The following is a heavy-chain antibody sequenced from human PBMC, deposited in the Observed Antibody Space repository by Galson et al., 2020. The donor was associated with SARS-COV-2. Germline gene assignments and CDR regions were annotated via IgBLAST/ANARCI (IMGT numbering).Heavy chain of an antibody. J-gene: IGHJ4*02. Sequence: SETLSLTCTVSGGSIITGAYYWNWIRQPAGKGLEWIGRISTTTRGTTYNPSLQSRVTISVDTSKNQFSLRLTSVTAADTAVYYCARESRWDLYFDFWGQGTPVTVSS. D-gene: IGHD1-26*01. CDR3: ARESRWDLYFDF. CDR1: GGSIITGAYY. CDR2: ISTTTRGT. V-gene: IGHV4-61*02.